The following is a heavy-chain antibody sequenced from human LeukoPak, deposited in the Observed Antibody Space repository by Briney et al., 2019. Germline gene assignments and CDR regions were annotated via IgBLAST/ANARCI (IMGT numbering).Heavy chain of an antibody. Sequence: GGSLRLSCAASGFTFSDYYMSWIRQAPGKGLEWVSYISSSSSYTNYADSVKGRFTISRDNSKNTLYLQMNSLRAEDSGVYYCSKGLAPTGTTHTAAGYWGQGTLVTVSS. CDR3: SKGLAPTGTTHTAAGY. CDR1: GFTFSDYY. D-gene: IGHD1-1*01. V-gene: IGHV3-11*03. CDR2: ISSSSSYT. J-gene: IGHJ4*02.